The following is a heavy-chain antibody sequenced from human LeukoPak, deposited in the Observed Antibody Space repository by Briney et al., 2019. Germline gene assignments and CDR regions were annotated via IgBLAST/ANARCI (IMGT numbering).Heavy chain of an antibody. CDR2: ISWDGTRT. CDR3: ARADSSIAARLSRSSIFNYYYYMDV. D-gene: IGHD6-6*01. CDR1: GFSFDDYS. V-gene: IGHV3-43*01. Sequence: PGGSLRLSCAASGFSFDDYSMHWVRQGPGKSLEWVSVISWDGTRTYYADSVKGRFTISRDNAKNSLYLQMNSLRAEDTAVYYCARADSSIAARLSRSSIFNYYYYMDVWGKGTTVTVSS. J-gene: IGHJ6*03.